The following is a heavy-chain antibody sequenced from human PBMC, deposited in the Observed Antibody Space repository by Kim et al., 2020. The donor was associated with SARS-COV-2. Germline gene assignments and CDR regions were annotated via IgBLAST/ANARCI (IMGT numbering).Heavy chain of an antibody. D-gene: IGHD3-22*01. Sequence: GGSLRLSCAASGFTFSTYAMSWVRQAPGKGLEWVSGISGSGGTTSYADSVKGRFTISRDNSRNTLFLQMNSLRAEDSAVYYCTKRGYYDSSGYPFDYWGQGTLVTVSS. CDR1: GFTFSTYA. V-gene: IGHV3-23*01. CDR3: TKRGYYDSSGYPFDY. CDR2: ISGSGGTT. J-gene: IGHJ4*02.